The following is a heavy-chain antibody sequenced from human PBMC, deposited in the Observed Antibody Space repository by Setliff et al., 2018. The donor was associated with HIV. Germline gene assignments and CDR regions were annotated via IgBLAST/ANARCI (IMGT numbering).Heavy chain of an antibody. CDR2: VYSNGNT. CDR3: ARLLGRTVVVINAGFDY. J-gene: IGHJ4*02. CDR1: GGSISGHY. D-gene: IGHD2-15*01. V-gene: IGHV4-59*08. Sequence: LTCTVSGGSISGHYWSWIRQTPGKGLEWIGYVYSNGNTDYSPSLESRVSISVDTSKNQFSLRLTSVTAADTAVYYCARLLGRTVVVINAGFDYWGQGTLVTVSS.